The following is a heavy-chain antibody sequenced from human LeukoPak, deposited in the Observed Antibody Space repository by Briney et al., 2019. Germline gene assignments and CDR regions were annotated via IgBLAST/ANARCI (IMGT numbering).Heavy chain of an antibody. CDR1: GFTFSTHA. CDR3: AKFEGALLGNYYMDV. Sequence: GGSLRLSCAASGFTFSTHAMSWVRQAPGKGLEYVSGIGGGDDIHYADSVKGRFTISRDNSKSTLFLQMVSLRAEDTAVYYCAKFEGALLGNYYMDVWGKGTTVTVFS. V-gene: IGHV3-23*01. CDR2: IGGGDDI. J-gene: IGHJ6*03.